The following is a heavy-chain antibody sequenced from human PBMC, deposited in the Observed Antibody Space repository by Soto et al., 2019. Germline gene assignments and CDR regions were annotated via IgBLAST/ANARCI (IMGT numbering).Heavy chain of an antibody. Sequence: SETLSLTCTVSGDSISSNSYSWSWLRQPPGKGLEWIGYIYDSGGTYYNPSLKSRVTLSVDSSKNQFSLKLSSVTAADTAVYYCARVNLLWFVEDYWGQGTLVTVSS. J-gene: IGHJ4*02. CDR3: ARVNLLWFVEDY. V-gene: IGHV4-30-2*01. CDR1: GDSISSNSYS. D-gene: IGHD3-10*01. CDR2: IYDSGGT.